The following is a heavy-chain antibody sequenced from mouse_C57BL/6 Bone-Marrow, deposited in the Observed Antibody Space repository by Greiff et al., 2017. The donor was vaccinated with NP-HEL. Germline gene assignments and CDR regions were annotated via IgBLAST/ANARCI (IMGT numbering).Heavy chain of an antibody. V-gene: IGHV8-8*01. CDR3: GRMMDYGSSYGFAY. CDR1: GFSLSTFGMG. Sequence: QVTLKVSGPGILQPSQTLSLTCSFSGFSLSTFGMGVGWIRQPAGKGLEWLAHIWWDDDKYYNPALKSGPTTSKDTSKNKVFLKIANVDTADTATYYCGRMMDYGSSYGFAYWGQGTLVTVSA. D-gene: IGHD1-1*01. J-gene: IGHJ3*01. CDR2: IWWDDDK.